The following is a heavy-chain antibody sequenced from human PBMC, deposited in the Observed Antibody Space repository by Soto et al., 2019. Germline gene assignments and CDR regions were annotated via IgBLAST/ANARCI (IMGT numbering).Heavy chain of an antibody. V-gene: IGHV3-74*01. CDR1: GFTFSSYW. J-gene: IGHJ6*03. Sequence: GGSLRLSCAASGFTFSSYWMHWVRQAPGKGLVWVSRINSDGSSTSYADSVKGRFTISRDNAKNTLYLQMNSLRAEDTAVYYCAREGYDFWSGYLPNAYYYYMDVWGKGTTVTVS. CDR2: INSDGSST. CDR3: AREGYDFWSGYLPNAYYYYMDV. D-gene: IGHD3-3*01.